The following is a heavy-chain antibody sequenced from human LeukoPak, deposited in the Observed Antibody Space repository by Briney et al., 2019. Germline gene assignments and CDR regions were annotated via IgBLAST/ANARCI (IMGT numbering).Heavy chain of an antibody. CDR2: ISYSGST. CDR3: ARVPPSGSWYAFDI. J-gene: IGHJ3*02. Sequence: SETLSLTCTVSGGSISSSSYYWGWIRQPPGKGLEWIGSISYSGSTYYNPSLKSRGTISVDTSKNQFSLKLSSVTAADTAVYYCARVPPSGSWYAFDIWGQGTMVTVSS. D-gene: IGHD6-13*01. V-gene: IGHV4-39*07. CDR1: GGSISSSSYY.